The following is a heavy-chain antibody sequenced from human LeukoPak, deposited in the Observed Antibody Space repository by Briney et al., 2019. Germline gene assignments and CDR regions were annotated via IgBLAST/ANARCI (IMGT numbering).Heavy chain of an antibody. J-gene: IGHJ4*02. D-gene: IGHD6-13*01. CDR1: GGSISSYY. Sequence: SETLSLTCTVSGGSISSYYWSWIRQPPGKGLEWIGYIYYSGSTNYNPSLKSRVTISVDTSKNRFSLKLSSVTAADTAVYYCARRSSSWLTVDYWGQGTLVTVSS. CDR3: ARRSSSWLTVDY. CDR2: IYYSGST. V-gene: IGHV4-59*08.